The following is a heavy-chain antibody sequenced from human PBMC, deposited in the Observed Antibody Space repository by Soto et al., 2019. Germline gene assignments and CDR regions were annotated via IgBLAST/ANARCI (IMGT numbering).Heavy chain of an antibody. V-gene: IGHV5-51*01. CDR3: AGGGEDGGLFFGLEV. CDR2: FYPRDSTA. Sequence: EVQLEQSGGEVKKPGESLKISCVGSGYSLTTHWVAWVRQMPGKGLEWMGIFYPRDSTATYSPSFQGQVTMSGDKSTNNAYLQWNSLQASDTAIYYCAGGGEDGGLFFGLEVWGQGTTVTVSS. J-gene: IGHJ6*02. D-gene: IGHD3-16*01. CDR1: GYSLTTHW.